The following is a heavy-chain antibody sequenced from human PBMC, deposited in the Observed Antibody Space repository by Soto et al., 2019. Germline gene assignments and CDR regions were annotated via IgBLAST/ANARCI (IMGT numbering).Heavy chain of an antibody. Sequence: QVQLVQSGAEVKKPGSSVKVSCKASGGTFSSYAISWVRQAPGQGLEWMGGIIPIFGTANYAQKFQGRVTITADESTSTAYMELSSLRSEDTAVYYCARGVSASGIQLDHMPEIWGQGTLVTVSS. CDR3: ARGVSASGIQLDHMPEI. J-gene: IGHJ4*02. V-gene: IGHV1-69*12. D-gene: IGHD5-18*01. CDR2: IIPIFGTA. CDR1: GGTFSSYA.